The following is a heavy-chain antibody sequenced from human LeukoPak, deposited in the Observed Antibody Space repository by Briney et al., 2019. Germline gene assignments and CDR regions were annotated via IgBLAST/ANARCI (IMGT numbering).Heavy chain of an antibody. Sequence: SETLSLTCTVSGGSISSYYWSWIRQPPGKGLEWIGYIYYSGSTNYNPSLKSRVTISVDTSKNQFSLKLSSVTAADTAVYYCASHTGTYYYDRGAFDIWGQGTMVTVSS. CDR1: GGSISSYY. D-gene: IGHD3-22*01. J-gene: IGHJ3*02. V-gene: IGHV4-59*12. CDR3: ASHTGTYYYDRGAFDI. CDR2: IYYSGST.